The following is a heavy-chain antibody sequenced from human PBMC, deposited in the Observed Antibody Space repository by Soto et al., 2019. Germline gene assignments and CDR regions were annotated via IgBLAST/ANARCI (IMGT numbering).Heavy chain of an antibody. CDR3: ARGTPPVDY. D-gene: IGHD2-15*01. J-gene: IGHJ4*02. CDR1: GYTFTSYG. Sequence: QVQLVQSGAEVKKPGASVKVSCKASGYTFTSYGISWVRQAPGQGLEWMGWISAYNGNTNYAQKLQGRVTMTTDASTSPTYMELRSVRSDETAEYYCARGTPPVDYWGQGTLVTVSS. V-gene: IGHV1-18*01. CDR2: ISAYNGNT.